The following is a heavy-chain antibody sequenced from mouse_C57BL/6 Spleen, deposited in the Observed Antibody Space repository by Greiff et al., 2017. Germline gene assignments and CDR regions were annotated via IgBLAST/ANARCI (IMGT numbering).Heavy chain of an antibody. CDR1: GYTFTSYW. Sequence: QVQLQQPGAELVKPGASVKMSCKASGYTFTSYWITWVKQRPGQGLEWIGDIYPGSGSTNYNEKFKSKATLTVDTSSSTAYMQLSSLTSEDSAVYYCARYYYGSSYPFAYWGQGTLVTVSA. CDR3: ARYYYGSSYPFAY. V-gene: IGHV1-55*01. D-gene: IGHD1-1*01. CDR2: IYPGSGST. J-gene: IGHJ3*01.